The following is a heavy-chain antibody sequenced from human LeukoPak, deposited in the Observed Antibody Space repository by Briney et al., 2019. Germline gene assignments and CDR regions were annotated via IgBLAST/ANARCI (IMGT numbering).Heavy chain of an antibody. CDR3: AKEQGYQLLLQGFDP. CDR2: ISDSGGST. J-gene: IGHJ5*02. CDR1: GFTFNNYA. Sequence: GGSLRLSCAASGFTFNNYAMSWVRQAPGKGLEWVSAISDSGGSTYYADSVKGRFTISRDNSKNTLYLQMNSLRAEDTAVYYCAKEQGYQLLLQGFDPWGQGTLVTVSS. D-gene: IGHD2-2*01. V-gene: IGHV3-23*01.